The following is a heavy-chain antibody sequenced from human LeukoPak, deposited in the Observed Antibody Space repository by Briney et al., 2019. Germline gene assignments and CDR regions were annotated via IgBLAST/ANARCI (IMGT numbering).Heavy chain of an antibody. J-gene: IGHJ4*02. D-gene: IGHD2-2*01. CDR2: ISSSGST. CDR3: VRDCSSTSCYVVFDY. CDR1: GASIDTYY. V-gene: IGHV4-4*07. Sequence: PSETLSLTCTVSGASIDTYYWSWIRQPAGKGLEWIGRISSSGSTDYNPSLKTRLTMSVDTSKNQLSLELSSVTAADTAVYYCVRDCSSTSCYVVFDYWGQGTQVTVSS.